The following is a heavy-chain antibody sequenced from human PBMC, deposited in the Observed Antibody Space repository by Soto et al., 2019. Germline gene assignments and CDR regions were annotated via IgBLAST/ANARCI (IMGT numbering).Heavy chain of an antibody. CDR3: ARVFSGGTVTPGDYFDY. CDR1: GFTFSDHY. V-gene: IGHV3-72*01. Sequence: GGSLRLSCAASGFTFSDHYMDWVRQAPGKGLEWVGRTRNKANSYTTEYAASVKGRFTISRDDSKNSLYLQMNSLKTEDTAVYYCARVFSGGTVTPGDYFDYWGQGTLVTVSS. J-gene: IGHJ4*02. D-gene: IGHD4-17*01. CDR2: TRNKANSYTT.